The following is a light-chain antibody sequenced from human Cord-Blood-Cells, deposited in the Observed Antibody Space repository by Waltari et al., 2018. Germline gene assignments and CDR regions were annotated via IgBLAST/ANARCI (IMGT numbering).Light chain of an antibody. CDR1: SSNIGSNY. Sequence: QSVLTQPPSASGTPGQRVTISCSGSSSNIGSNYVYWYQRLPGTAPKLLTYRNNQRPSGVPDRFSGSKSGTSASLAISGLRSEDEADYYCAAWDDSLSGPGVFGGGTKLTVL. J-gene: IGLJ3*02. CDR2: RNN. CDR3: AAWDDSLSGPGV. V-gene: IGLV1-47*01.